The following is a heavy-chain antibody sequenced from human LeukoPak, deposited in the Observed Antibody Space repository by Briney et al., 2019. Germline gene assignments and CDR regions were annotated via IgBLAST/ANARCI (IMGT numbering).Heavy chain of an antibody. CDR3: ARDRYYYDSSGYTTFDY. J-gene: IGHJ4*02. CDR2: ISAYNGNT. V-gene: IGHV1-18*01. D-gene: IGHD3-22*01. CDR1: GYTFTSYG. Sequence: ASVKVSCKASGYTFTSYGISWVRQAPGQGLEWMGWISAYNGNTNYAQKLQGRVTMTTDTSTSTAYVELRSLRSDDAAVYYCARDRYYYDSSGYTTFDYWGQGTLVTVSS.